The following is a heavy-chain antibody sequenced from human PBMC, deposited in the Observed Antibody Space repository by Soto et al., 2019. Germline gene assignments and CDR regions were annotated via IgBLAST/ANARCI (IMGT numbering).Heavy chain of an antibody. J-gene: IGHJ6*02. Sequence: GESLKISCQGSGYSFTTYWIGWVRQMPGKGLEWMGFIYPGNSDIRYSPSFQGQVTISADKSISTAYLKWSGLKASDTAVYYCARDQLPHTHYYYYGMDVWGQGTTVTVSS. D-gene: IGHD1-7*01. CDR3: ARDQLPHTHYYYYGMDV. V-gene: IGHV5-51*01. CDR1: GYSFTTYW. CDR2: IYPGNSDI.